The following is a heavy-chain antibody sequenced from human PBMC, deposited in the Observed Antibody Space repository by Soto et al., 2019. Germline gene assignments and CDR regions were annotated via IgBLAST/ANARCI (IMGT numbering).Heavy chain of an antibody. Sequence: QTRSCAGSVLNVSSSRWTWVRQDKEKGLEWVSAISLTGGNIFYADSMKGRFTISRDNSKNSLYLQMNSLRAEDTAVYYCARAPYYYDSSGYWAYWGQGTLVTVSS. CDR3: ARAPYYYDSSGYWAY. CDR1: VLNVSSSR. CDR2: ISLTGGNI. J-gene: IGHJ4*02. V-gene: IGHV3-21*01. D-gene: IGHD3-22*01.